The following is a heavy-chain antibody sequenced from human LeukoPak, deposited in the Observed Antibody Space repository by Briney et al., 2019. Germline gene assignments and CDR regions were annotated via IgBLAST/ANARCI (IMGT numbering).Heavy chain of an antibody. CDR1: GGTFSSYA. Sequence: SVKVSCKASGGTFSSYAISWVRQAPGQGLEWMGGIIPIFGTANYAQKFQGRVTITADESTSTAYMELSSLRSEDTAVYYCARVVGLTGYSSSWYSGYYYYMDVWGKGTTVTVSS. D-gene: IGHD6-13*01. CDR3: ARVVGLTGYSSSWYSGYYYYMDV. CDR2: IIPIFGTA. J-gene: IGHJ6*03. V-gene: IGHV1-69*13.